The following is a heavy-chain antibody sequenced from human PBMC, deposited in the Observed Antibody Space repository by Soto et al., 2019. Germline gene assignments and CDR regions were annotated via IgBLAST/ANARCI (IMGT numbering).Heavy chain of an antibody. J-gene: IGHJ4*02. CDR2: IYYSGST. CDR3: ERRYSLRFNY. CDR1: GGSISSYY. D-gene: IGHD5-12*01. Sequence: PSETLSLTCTVSGGSISSYYWSWIRQPPGKGLEWIGYIYYSGSTNYNPSLKSRVTISVNASKNQFSLWLSSVTAGGTAVYYCERRYSLRFNYWGQENLLSVS. V-gene: IGHV4-59*08.